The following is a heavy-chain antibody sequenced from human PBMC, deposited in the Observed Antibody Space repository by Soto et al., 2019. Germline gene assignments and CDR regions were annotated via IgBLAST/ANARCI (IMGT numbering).Heavy chain of an antibody. D-gene: IGHD3-9*01. CDR3: ARVYYDILTGYYYLDY. Sequence: SETLSLTCTVSGGSISIYYWSWIRQPPGKGLEWIGYIYYSGSTNYNPSLKSRVTISVDTSKNQFSLKLSSVTAADTAVYYCARVYYDILTGYYYLDYWGQGTLVTVSS. V-gene: IGHV4-59*01. J-gene: IGHJ4*02. CDR1: GGSISIYY. CDR2: IYYSGST.